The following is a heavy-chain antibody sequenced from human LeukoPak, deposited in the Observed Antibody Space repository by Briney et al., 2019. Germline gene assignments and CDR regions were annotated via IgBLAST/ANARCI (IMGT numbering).Heavy chain of an antibody. Sequence: PGGSLRLSCAASGLTFSSYAMNWVRQAPGKGLEWVSAITGTGNITGYADSVKGRFTISRDNSKNTLYLQMNSLRAEDTAVYYCALLGGYCTNGVCLDYWGQGTLVTVSS. J-gene: IGHJ4*02. CDR2: ITGTGNIT. CDR3: ALLGGYCTNGVCLDY. V-gene: IGHV3-23*01. CDR1: GLTFSSYA. D-gene: IGHD2-8*01.